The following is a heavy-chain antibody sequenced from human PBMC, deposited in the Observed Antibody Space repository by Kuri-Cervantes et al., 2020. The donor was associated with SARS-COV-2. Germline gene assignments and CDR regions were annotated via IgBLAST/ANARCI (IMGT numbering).Heavy chain of an antibody. CDR2: IYPGDSDT. CDR3: ARPGYSYGYYYFDF. Sequence: GGSLRLSCKGSGYSFTSYWIGWVRQMPGKGLEWMGIIYPGDSDTRYSTSFQGQVTISADKSISTAYLQWSSLKASDTAMYYCARPGYSYGYYYFDFWGQGTLVTVSS. V-gene: IGHV5-51*01. CDR1: GYSFTSYW. D-gene: IGHD5-18*01. J-gene: IGHJ4*02.